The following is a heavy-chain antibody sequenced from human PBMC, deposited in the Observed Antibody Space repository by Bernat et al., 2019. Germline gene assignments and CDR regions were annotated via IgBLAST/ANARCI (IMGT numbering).Heavy chain of an antibody. V-gene: IGHV4-4*02. CDR2: IYHSGST. Sequence: QVQLQESGPGLVKPSGTLSLTCAVSGGSISSSNWWSWVRQPPGKGLEWIGEIYHSGSTNYNPSLKSRVTISVDKSKNQFSLKLSSVTAADTAVYYCARGYCSGGSCLANYYYYYYMDVWGKGTTVTVSS. CDR3: ARGYCSGGSCLANYYYYYYMDV. D-gene: IGHD2-15*01. CDR1: GGSISSSNW. J-gene: IGHJ6*03.